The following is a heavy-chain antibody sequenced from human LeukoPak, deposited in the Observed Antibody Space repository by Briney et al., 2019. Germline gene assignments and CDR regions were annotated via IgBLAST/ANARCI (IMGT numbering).Heavy chain of an antibody. Sequence: PGGSLRLSCAASGFTFSSYAMSWVRQAPGKGLEWVSAISGSGGSTYYADSVKGRFTISRDNSKNTLHLQMNSLRAEDTAVYYCATQSSGWSNSFDYRGQGTLVTVAS. J-gene: IGHJ4*02. D-gene: IGHD6-19*01. CDR2: ISGSGGST. V-gene: IGHV3-23*01. CDR3: ATQSSGWSNSFDY. CDR1: GFTFSSYA.